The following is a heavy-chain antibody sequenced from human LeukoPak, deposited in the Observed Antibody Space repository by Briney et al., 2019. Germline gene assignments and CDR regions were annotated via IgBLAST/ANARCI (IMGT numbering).Heavy chain of an antibody. J-gene: IGHJ4*02. Sequence: ASVKVSCKASGYTFTSNGITWVRQAPRQGLEWMGWISAYNGNTNYAQKLQGRVTMTTDTSTSTAYMELRSLRSDDTAVYYCARLWIAVASELISFDYWGQGTLVTVSS. CDR3: ARLWIAVASELISFDY. CDR2: ISAYNGNT. CDR1: GYTFTSNG. V-gene: IGHV1-18*01. D-gene: IGHD6-19*01.